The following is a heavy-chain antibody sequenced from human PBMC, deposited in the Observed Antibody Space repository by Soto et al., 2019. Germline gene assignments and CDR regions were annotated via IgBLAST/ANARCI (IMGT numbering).Heavy chain of an antibody. CDR2: IIPFFGRA. J-gene: IGHJ4*02. D-gene: IGHD4-17*01. Sequence: SVKVSCKASGGTFSTFGISWVRQAPGQGLEWMGGIIPFFGRARYSQKFEDRITITADESTNTVYMDLRSLTSEDTAIYYCAKSAPMDAGDKYYYDFWGQGALVTVSS. CDR3: AKSAPMDAGDKYYYDF. CDR1: GGTFSTFG. V-gene: IGHV1-69*13.